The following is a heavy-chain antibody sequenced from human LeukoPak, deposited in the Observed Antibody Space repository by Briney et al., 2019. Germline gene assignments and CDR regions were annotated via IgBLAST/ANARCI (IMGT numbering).Heavy chain of an antibody. CDR2: IGTASDT. Sequence: GGSLRLSCAASGFTFSSYDMHWVRQATGKGLEWVSAIGTASDTYYPGSVKGRFTISRENAKNSLYLQMNSLRAEDTAVYYCARGDMVRGVIMAFDPWGQGTLVTVSS. D-gene: IGHD3-10*01. V-gene: IGHV3-13*01. CDR3: ARGDMVRGVIMAFDP. J-gene: IGHJ5*02. CDR1: GFTFSSYD.